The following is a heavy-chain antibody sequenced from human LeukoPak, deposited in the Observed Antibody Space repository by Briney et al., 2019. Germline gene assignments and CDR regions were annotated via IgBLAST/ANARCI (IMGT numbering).Heavy chain of an antibody. Sequence: GGSLRLSCAASGFTFSTYSMNWVRQAPGKGLERLSYIRSSSSTKYYADSVKGRFTISRDNAKNSLYLQMNSLRAEDTAVYYCARLGSHGYYYDGMDVWGQGTSVTVSS. D-gene: IGHD3-16*01. CDR1: GFTFSTYS. CDR3: ARLGSHGYYYDGMDV. CDR2: IRSSSSTK. J-gene: IGHJ6*02. V-gene: IGHV3-48*04.